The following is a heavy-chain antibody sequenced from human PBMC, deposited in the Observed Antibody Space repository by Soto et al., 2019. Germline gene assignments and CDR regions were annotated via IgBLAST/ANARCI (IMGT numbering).Heavy chain of an antibody. CDR3: ARSQGSSTSLDIYYDYYYGIGV. CDR2: IIPIPGTA. D-gene: IGHD2-2*01. V-gene: IGHV1-69*01. J-gene: IGHJ6*02. CDR1: GGTFGSYA. Sequence: QVQLVQSGAEVQKPGSSVKVSCKASGGTFGSYAISWVRQAPGQGLEWMGGIIPIPGTANYAQKFQGRVTIASDESTNTAYMELSSLRTEDTSVYYCARSQGSSTSLDIYYDYYYGIGVWGQGTTVTVSS.